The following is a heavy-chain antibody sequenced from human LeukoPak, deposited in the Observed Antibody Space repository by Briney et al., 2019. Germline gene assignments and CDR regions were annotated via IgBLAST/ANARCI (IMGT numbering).Heavy chain of an antibody. Sequence: GASVKVSCKASGYIFTTFVITWVRQAPGQGLEWMGWISGYNGNTNYAQKLQDRVTMTTDTSTSTAYMEMKSLRSEDTAVYYCARWEWELLRNWFDPWGQGTLVTVSS. V-gene: IGHV1-18*01. CDR2: ISGYNGNT. CDR3: ARWEWELLRNWFDP. CDR1: GYIFTTFV. J-gene: IGHJ5*02. D-gene: IGHD1-26*01.